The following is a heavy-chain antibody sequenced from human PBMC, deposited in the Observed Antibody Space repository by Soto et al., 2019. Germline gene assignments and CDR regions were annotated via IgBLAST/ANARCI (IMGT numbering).Heavy chain of an antibody. CDR3: ARDLYYYDSSGPIGDAFDI. Sequence: GASVKVSCKASGGTFSSYAISWVRQAPGQGLEWMGGIIPIFGTANYAQKFQGRVTITADESTSTAYMELSSLRSEDTAVYYCARDLYYYDSSGPIGDAFDIWGQGTIVTVSS. D-gene: IGHD3-22*01. V-gene: IGHV1-69*13. CDR1: GGTFSSYA. CDR2: IIPIFGTA. J-gene: IGHJ3*02.